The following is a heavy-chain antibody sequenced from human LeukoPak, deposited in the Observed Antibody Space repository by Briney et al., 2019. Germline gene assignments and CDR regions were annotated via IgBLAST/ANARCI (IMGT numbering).Heavy chain of an antibody. CDR1: GFTFSSYW. CDR2: IKQDGSEK. CDR3: AREGCSGGSCNWFDP. Sequence: GGSLRLSCAASGFTFSSYWMSWVRQAPGKGLEWVANIKQDGSEKYYVDSVKGRFTISRDNAKNSLYLQMNSLRTDDTAVYYCAREGCSGGSCNWFDPWGQGTLVTVSS. D-gene: IGHD2-15*01. J-gene: IGHJ5*02. V-gene: IGHV3-7*03.